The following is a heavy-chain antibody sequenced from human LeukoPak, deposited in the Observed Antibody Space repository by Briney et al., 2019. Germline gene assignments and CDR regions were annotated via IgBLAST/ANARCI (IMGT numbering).Heavy chain of an antibody. CDR2: IIPIFGTA. Sequence: ASVKVSCKASGGTFSSYAISWVRQAPGQGLEWMGGIIPIFGTANYAQKFQGRVTITADESTSTAYMELSSLRSEDTAVYYCARGEQPGIAVAGTYYYYYGMDVWGQGTTVTVSS. D-gene: IGHD6-19*01. CDR3: ARGEQPGIAVAGTYYYYYGMDV. J-gene: IGHJ6*02. V-gene: IGHV1-69*13. CDR1: GGTFSSYA.